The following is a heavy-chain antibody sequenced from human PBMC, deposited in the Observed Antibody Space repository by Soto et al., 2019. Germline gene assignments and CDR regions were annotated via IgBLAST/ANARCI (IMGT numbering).Heavy chain of an antibody. CDR1: GYTFTSYG. Sequence: ASVKVSCKASGYTFTSYGISWVRQAPGQGLEWMGWISAYNGNTNYAQKLQGRVTMATDTSTSTAYMELRSLRSDDTAVYYCARDSPITTNYYFDYWGQGTLVTVSS. CDR3: ARDSPITTNYYFDY. CDR2: ISAYNGNT. D-gene: IGHD3-22*01. J-gene: IGHJ4*02. V-gene: IGHV1-18*04.